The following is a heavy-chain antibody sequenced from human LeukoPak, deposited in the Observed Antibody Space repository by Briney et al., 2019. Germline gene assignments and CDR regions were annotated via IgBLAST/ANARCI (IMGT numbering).Heavy chain of an antibody. D-gene: IGHD6-19*01. CDR1: GFTLSTYG. J-gene: IGHJ5*02. V-gene: IGHV3-30*03. CDR2: MSYDGKAE. Sequence: GGSLRLSCAGSGFTLSTYGIHWVRQAPGKGLEWVAMMSYDGKAEYYGDSVTGRFALFRDSSNNALYLQMNSLRAEDTAVYYCARDLYGSGWYNYFDPWGQGALVTVSS. CDR3: ARDLYGSGWYNYFDP.